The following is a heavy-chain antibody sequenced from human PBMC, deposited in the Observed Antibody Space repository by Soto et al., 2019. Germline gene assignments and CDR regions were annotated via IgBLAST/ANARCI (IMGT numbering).Heavy chain of an antibody. CDR1: GGSVNGYY. Sequence: SETLSLTCAVYGGSVNGYYWNWIRQPPGKGLEWIGEINHTGGAHYNPSLKSRVTMSVDTSKNQFSLKLSSVTAADTAVYYCARDEQQWRGFDYWGQGTLVTVSS. CDR2: INHTGGA. J-gene: IGHJ4*02. CDR3: ARDEQQWRGFDY. V-gene: IGHV4-34*10. D-gene: IGHD6-19*01.